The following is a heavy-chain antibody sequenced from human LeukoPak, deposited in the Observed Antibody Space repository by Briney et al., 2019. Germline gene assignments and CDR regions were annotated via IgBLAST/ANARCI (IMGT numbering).Heavy chain of an antibody. J-gene: IGHJ4*02. CDR1: GDSVSSNSAA. CDR3: ARGVSYYYDSSGCLDY. D-gene: IGHD3-22*01. Sequence: SQTLSLTCAISGDSVSSNSAAWNWIRQSPARGLEWLGRTYYRSKWYNDYAVSVKSRITINPDTSKNQFSLKLSSVTAADTAVYYCARGVSYYYDSSGCLDYWGQGTLVTVSS. V-gene: IGHV6-1*01. CDR2: TYYRSKWYN.